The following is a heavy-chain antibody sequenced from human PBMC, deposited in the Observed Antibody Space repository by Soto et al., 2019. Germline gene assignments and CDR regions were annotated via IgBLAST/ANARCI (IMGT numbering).Heavy chain of an antibody. CDR2: INSDGSST. Sequence: GGSLRLSCAASGFTFSSYWMHWVRQAPGKGLVWVSRINSDGSSTSYADSVKGRFTISRDNAKNTLYLQMNSLRAEDTAVYYCAPSGSHTYYYYGMDVWGQGTTVTVSS. CDR1: GFTFSSYW. V-gene: IGHV3-74*01. D-gene: IGHD3-3*01. CDR3: APSGSHTYYYYGMDV. J-gene: IGHJ6*02.